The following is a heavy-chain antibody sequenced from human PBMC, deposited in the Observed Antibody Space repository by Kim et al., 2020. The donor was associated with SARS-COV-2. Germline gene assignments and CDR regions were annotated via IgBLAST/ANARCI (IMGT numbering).Heavy chain of an antibody. CDR1: GGTFSSYA. CDR3: ARAGYSSSFYYYYGMDV. D-gene: IGHD6-13*01. CDR2: IIPIFGTA. V-gene: IGHV1-69*13. Sequence: ASVKVSCKASGGTFSSYAISWVRQAPGQGLEWMGGIIPIFGTANYAQKFQGRVTITADESTSTAYMELSSLRSEDTAVYYCARAGYSSSFYYYYGMDVWGQGTTVTVSS. J-gene: IGHJ6*02.